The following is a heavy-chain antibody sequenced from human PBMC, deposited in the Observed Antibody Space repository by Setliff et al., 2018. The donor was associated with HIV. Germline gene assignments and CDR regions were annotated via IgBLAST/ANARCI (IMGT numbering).Heavy chain of an antibody. V-gene: IGHV4-61*09. CDR1: GGSISSGSHY. Sequence: SETLSLTCTVSGGSISSGSHYWTWIRQPAGKGLEWIGHIHTSGSTNYDLSLMSRVTISVDTSKNQFSLKLSSVTAADTAVYSCARHRGVRDNSGWYGIAWFDPWGQGTLVTVSS. J-gene: IGHJ5*02. CDR3: ARHRGVRDNSGWYGIAWFDP. CDR2: IHTSGST. D-gene: IGHD6-19*01.